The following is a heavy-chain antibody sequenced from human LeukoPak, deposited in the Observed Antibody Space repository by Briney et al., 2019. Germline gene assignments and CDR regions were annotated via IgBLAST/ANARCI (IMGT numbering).Heavy chain of an antibody. D-gene: IGHD1-26*01. V-gene: IGHV1-2*02. CDR1: GYTFTGYY. J-gene: IGHJ4*02. CDR3: ARDRGVGAPYYFDY. CDR2: INPNSGGT. Sequence: ASVKVSCKASGYTFTGYYMHWVRQAPGQGLEWLGWINPNSGGTNYAQKFQGRVTMTRDTSISTAYMELSRLRFDDTAVYYCARDRGVGAPYYFDYWGQGTLVTVSS.